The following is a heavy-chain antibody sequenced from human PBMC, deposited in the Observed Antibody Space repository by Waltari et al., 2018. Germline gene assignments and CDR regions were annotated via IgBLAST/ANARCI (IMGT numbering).Heavy chain of an antibody. D-gene: IGHD5-12*01. V-gene: IGHV4-39*02. Sequence: QLQLQESGPGLGKPSELLSPTRNVSGGSITSTRPYWAWIRQPPGQGLEWIATVSYNGATYSSAALKSRVTVSRDTSKNHLTLKLGSVIAADTAVYYCATYIGASIGTAAFDVWGQGTMVTVSS. CDR1: GGSITSTRPY. J-gene: IGHJ3*01. CDR2: VSYNGAT. CDR3: ATYIGASIGTAAFDV.